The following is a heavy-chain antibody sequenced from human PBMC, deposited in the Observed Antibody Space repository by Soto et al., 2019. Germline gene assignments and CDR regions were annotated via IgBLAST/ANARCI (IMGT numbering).Heavy chain of an antibody. J-gene: IGHJ6*04. CDR1: GFIFSTYA. V-gene: IGHV3-23*01. Sequence: GGSLRLACAASGFIFSTYAMSWVRQAPGKGLEWVSGISGSGTSTYYAESVKGRFTFSRDNSKNTLYLQMNSLRAEDTAVYYCAKGTYASGSWYYYGMDVWGKGTTVTVSS. CDR3: AKGTYASGSWYYYGMDV. D-gene: IGHD3-10*01. CDR2: ISGSGTST.